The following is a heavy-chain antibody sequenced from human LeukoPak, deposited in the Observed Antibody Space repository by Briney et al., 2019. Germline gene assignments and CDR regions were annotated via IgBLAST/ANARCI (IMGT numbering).Heavy chain of an antibody. Sequence: AGGSLRLSCAASGFTFSAYWMSWVRQTPGKGLEWVANIKQDGSEIYYVGSVKGRFTISRDNAKNSLYLQVNSLRVEDTAVYYCARDGSPFDHWGQGTLVTVSS. J-gene: IGHJ4*02. CDR1: GFTFSAYW. V-gene: IGHV3-7*01. CDR2: IKQDGSEI. D-gene: IGHD3-10*01. CDR3: ARDGSPFDH.